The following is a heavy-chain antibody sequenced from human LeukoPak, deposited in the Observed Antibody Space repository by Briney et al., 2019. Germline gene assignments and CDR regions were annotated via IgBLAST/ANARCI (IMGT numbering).Heavy chain of an antibody. J-gene: IGHJ4*02. CDR1: GGSISSYY. V-gene: IGHV4-4*07. Sequence: SETLSLTCTGSGGSISSYYWSWIRQPAGKGLEWIGRIYTSGSTNYNPSLKSRVTMSVDTSKNQFSLKLRAVTAADTAVYYCARDAPASYGQFDYWGQGTLVTVSS. CDR3: ARDAPASYGQFDY. D-gene: IGHD5-18*01. CDR2: IYTSGST.